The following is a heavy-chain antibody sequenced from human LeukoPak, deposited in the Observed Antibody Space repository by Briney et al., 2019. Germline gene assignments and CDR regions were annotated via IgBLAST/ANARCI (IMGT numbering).Heavy chain of an antibody. J-gene: IGHJ4*02. CDR2: IYTSGST. CDR1: GGSISIYY. D-gene: IGHD4-17*01. Sequence: SSETLSLTCTVSGGSISIYYWSWIRQPAGKGLEWIGRIYTSGSTNYNPSLKSRVTMSVDTSKNQFSLKLSSVTAADTAVYYCARDASHYGDYVYFDYWGQGTLVTVSS. V-gene: IGHV4-4*07. CDR3: ARDASHYGDYVYFDY.